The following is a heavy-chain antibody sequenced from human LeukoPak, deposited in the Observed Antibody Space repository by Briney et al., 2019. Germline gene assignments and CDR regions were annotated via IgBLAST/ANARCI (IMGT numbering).Heavy chain of an antibody. CDR3: ARVNRDTSGYYHVYSDY. V-gene: IGHV4-61*01. J-gene: IGHJ4*02. D-gene: IGHD3-22*01. CDR1: GGSISSGSYY. CDR2: IYHTGSS. Sequence: SETLSLTCTVSGGSISSGSYYWSWIRQPPGKGLEWIGFIYHTGSSNYNPSLKSRVTISVDTSKNQVSLNLRSVTAADTAVYYCARVNRDTSGYYHVYSDYWGQGTLVSVSS.